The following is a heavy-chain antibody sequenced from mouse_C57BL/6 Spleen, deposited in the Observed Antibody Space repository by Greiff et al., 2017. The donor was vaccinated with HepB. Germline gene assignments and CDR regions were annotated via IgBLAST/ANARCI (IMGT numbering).Heavy chain of an antibody. D-gene: IGHD1-1*02. CDR1: GYTFTDYE. J-gene: IGHJ1*03. V-gene: IGHV1-15*01. CDR2: IDPETGGT. Sequence: VQLQQSGAELVRPGASVTLSCKASGYTFTDYEMHWVKQTPVHGLEWIGAIDPETGGTAYNQKFKGKAILTADKSSSTAYMELRSLTSEDCAVYYCTRMGGPKGWYFDVWGTGTTVTVSS. CDR3: TRMGGPKGWYFDV.